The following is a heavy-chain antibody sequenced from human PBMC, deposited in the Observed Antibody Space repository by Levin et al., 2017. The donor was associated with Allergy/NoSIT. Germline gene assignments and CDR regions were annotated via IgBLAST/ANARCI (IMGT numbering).Heavy chain of an antibody. CDR1: GGSISGSDYY. D-gene: IGHD3-16*01. CDR3: ATRTYRR. CDR2: IYHSGST. J-gene: IGHJ4*02. V-gene: IGHV4-39*01. Sequence: SQTLSLTCTVSGGSISGSDYYWGWVRQPPGKGLEWIGSIYHSGSTYYNPSLESRITVSVDTSKNQFSLKLRSVTAADTAIYYCATRTYRRWGQGILVTVSS.